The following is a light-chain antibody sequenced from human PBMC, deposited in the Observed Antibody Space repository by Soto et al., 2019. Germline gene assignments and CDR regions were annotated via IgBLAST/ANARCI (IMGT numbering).Light chain of an antibody. Sequence: QSALTQPASVSGSPGQSITISCTGTSSDVGGYNFVSWYQQHPGKAHKLMIYDVSNRPSGVSTRFSGSKSGNTASLTISGLQAEDEADYYCSSFTTSSTLVFGGGTKLTVL. CDR1: SSDVGGYNF. CDR2: DVS. J-gene: IGLJ2*01. V-gene: IGLV2-14*01. CDR3: SSFTTSSTLV.